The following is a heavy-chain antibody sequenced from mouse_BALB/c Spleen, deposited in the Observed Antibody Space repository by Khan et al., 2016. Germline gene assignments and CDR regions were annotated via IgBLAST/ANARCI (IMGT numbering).Heavy chain of an antibody. Sequence: VQLLQSGPELVKPGASVKVSCKASGYSFTDYNMYWVKQSHGKSLEWLGYIDPYNGGSSYNQKFKGKATLTVAKSSSTAFMHLNSLTSGDAAVYYCAGKGYRYDPMYYWGQGTTLTVSS. D-gene: IGHD2-14*01. CDR3: AGKGYRYDPMYY. CDR2: IDPYNGGS. J-gene: IGHJ2*01. CDR1: GYSFTDYN. V-gene: IGHV1S135*01.